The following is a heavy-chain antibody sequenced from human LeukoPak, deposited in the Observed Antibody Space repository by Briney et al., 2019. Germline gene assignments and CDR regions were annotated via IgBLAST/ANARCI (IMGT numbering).Heavy chain of an antibody. J-gene: IGHJ6*03. Sequence: SETLSLTCTVSGGSISSYYWSWIRQPPGKGLEWIGYIYYSGSTNYNPSLKNRVTISVDTSKNQFSLKLSSVTAADTAVYYCARVEGTYYYYMDVWGKGTTVTVSS. CDR3: ARVEGTYYYYMDV. CDR2: IYYSGST. D-gene: IGHD1-1*01. V-gene: IGHV4-59*01. CDR1: GGSISSYY.